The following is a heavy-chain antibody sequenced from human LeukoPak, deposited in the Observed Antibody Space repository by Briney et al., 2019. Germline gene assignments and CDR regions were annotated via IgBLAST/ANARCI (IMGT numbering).Heavy chain of an antibody. V-gene: IGHV4-39*01. CDR1: GGSISSSSYY. J-gene: IGHJ4*02. Sequence: SETLSLTCTVSGGSISSSSYYWGWIRQPPGKGLEWIGSIYYSGSTYYNPSLKSRVTISVDTSKNQFSLKLSSLTAADTAVYYCARLLLWFGESSATFDYWGQGTLVTVSS. D-gene: IGHD3-10*01. CDR2: IYYSGST. CDR3: ARLLLWFGESSATFDY.